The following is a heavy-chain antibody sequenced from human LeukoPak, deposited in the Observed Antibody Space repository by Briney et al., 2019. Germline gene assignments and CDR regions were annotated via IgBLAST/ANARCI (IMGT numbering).Heavy chain of an antibody. CDR3: AREGPYGSGSLDY. J-gene: IGHJ4*02. CDR1: GFTFSSYS. V-gene: IGHV3-21*01. D-gene: IGHD3-10*01. CDR2: ISSTSNKI. Sequence: GGSLRLSCAASGFTFSSYSINWVRQAPGKGLEWVSSISSTSNKIYYADSVKGRFTISRDNAKNSVCLQMNSLRAEDTAVYYCAREGPYGSGSLDYWGQGTLVTVSS.